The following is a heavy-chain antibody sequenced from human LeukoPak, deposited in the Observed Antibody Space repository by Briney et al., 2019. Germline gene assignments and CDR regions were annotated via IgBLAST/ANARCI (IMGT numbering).Heavy chain of an antibody. V-gene: IGHV4-59*01. Sequence: SETLSLTCTVSGGSISSYYWSWIRQPSGKGLEWIGYIYYSGSTNYNPSLKSRVTISVDTSKNQFSLKLSSVTAADTAVYYCARPRLGRDGYNSGAFDIWGQGTMVTVSS. CDR3: ARPRLGRDGYNSGAFDI. CDR1: GGSISSYY. D-gene: IGHD5-24*01. J-gene: IGHJ3*02. CDR2: IYYSGST.